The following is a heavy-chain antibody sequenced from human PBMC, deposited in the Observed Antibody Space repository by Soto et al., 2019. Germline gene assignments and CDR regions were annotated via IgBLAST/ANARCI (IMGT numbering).Heavy chain of an antibody. CDR3: ARDVGSGNYYKEVYYYYYMDV. V-gene: IGHV3-64*01. Sequence: ESGGGLVQPGDSLRLSCAASGFTISAYGFHWVRQAPGKALEYISAISSYGGNIYYANSVKGRFTISRDNSKNTLYLQMGSLRAEDMGVYYCARDVGSGNYYKEVYYYYYMDVWGKGTTVTVSS. D-gene: IGHD3-10*01. CDR1: GFTISAYG. J-gene: IGHJ6*03. CDR2: ISSYGGNI.